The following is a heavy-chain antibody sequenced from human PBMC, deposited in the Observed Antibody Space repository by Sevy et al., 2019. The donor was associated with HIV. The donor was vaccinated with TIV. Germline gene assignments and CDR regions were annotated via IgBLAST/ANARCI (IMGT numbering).Heavy chain of an antibody. CDR2: ISAYNGNT. V-gene: IGHV1-18*01. CDR1: GYTFTRYG. CDR3: ARGTYGGKEVEALFDY. J-gene: IGHJ4*02. D-gene: IGHD2-15*01. Sequence: ASVKVSCKASGYTFTRYGISWVRQAPGQGLEWMGWISAYNGNTNYAQKLQGRVTMTTDTSTSTAYMELRSLRSDDTAVYYCARGTYGGKEVEALFDYWGQGTLVTVSS.